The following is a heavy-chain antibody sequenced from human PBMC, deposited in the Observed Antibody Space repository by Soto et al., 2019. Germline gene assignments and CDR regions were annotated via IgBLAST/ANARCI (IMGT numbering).Heavy chain of an antibody. D-gene: IGHD1-1*01. CDR1: GYTFIDYV. J-gene: IGHJ6*03. Sequence: ASVKVSCKTSGYTFIDYVISWVRQAPGQGLEWVGWISASNGDSNIAQRVQGRLTMTTDTSTSTAYMELRSLRSDDTALYFCARAATTTEKYYYYMDVWGKGTTVTVSS. CDR2: ISASNGDS. V-gene: IGHV1-18*01. CDR3: ARAATTTEKYYYYMDV.